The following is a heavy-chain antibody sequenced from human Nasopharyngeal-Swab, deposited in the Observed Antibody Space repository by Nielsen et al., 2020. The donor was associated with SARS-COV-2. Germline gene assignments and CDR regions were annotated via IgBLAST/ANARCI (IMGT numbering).Heavy chain of an antibody. CDR2: INPTDGST. J-gene: IGHJ6*02. D-gene: IGHD1-7*01. CDR3: ARVLPFRITGTSGMDV. Sequence: VSVQVSCKASGYTFTSYYLHWVRQAPGQGLEWMGIINPTDGSTSYAQKFEGRVTMTRVTSTSTVYMELNSLRSEDTAVYYCARVLPFRITGTSGMDVWGQGTTVTVSS. CDR1: GYTFTSYY. V-gene: IGHV1-46*01.